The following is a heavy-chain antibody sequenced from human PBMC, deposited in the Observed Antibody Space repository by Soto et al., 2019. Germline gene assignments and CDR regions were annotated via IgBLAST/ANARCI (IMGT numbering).Heavy chain of an antibody. J-gene: IGHJ4*02. Sequence: PGESLKISCKASGYSFSTYWIAWVRQMPGKGLEWMGSILPADSETTYSPSFQGQVTISADRSMSTAYLQWDNLKASDTAMYYCARQGVGSYWGQGTQVTVSS. CDR1: GYSFSTYW. CDR2: ILPADSET. CDR3: ARQGVGSY. V-gene: IGHV5-51*01.